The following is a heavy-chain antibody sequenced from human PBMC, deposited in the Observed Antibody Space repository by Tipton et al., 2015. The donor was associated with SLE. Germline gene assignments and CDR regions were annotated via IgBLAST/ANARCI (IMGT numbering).Heavy chain of an antibody. J-gene: IGHJ4*02. D-gene: IGHD5-18*01. CDR3: ACGYSYGYGY. Sequence: TLSLTCAVYGESFSGYHWSWIRQPPGKGLEWIGEINHSGSTNYNPSLKSRVTISVDTSKNQFSLKLSSVTAADTAVYYCACGYSYGYGYWGQGTLVTVSS. V-gene: IGHV4-34*01. CDR2: INHSGST. CDR1: GESFSGYH.